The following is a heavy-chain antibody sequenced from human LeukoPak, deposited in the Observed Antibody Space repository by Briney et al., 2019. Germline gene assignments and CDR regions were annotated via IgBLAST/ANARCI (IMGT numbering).Heavy chain of an antibody. V-gene: IGHV1-18*01. CDR2: ISAYNGNT. CDR1: GYTFTSYG. J-gene: IGHJ4*02. CDR3: ARAPPTIVVVPAAPFDY. Sequence: GALVKVSCKASGYTFTSYGISWVRQAPGQGLEWMGWISAYNGNTNYAQKLQGRVTMTTDTSTSTAYMELRSLRSDDTAVYYCARAPPTIVVVPAAPFDYWGQGTLVTVSS. D-gene: IGHD2-2*01.